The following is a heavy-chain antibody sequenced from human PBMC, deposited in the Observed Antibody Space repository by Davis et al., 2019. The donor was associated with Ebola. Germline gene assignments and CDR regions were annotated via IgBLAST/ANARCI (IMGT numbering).Heavy chain of an antibody. J-gene: IGHJ4*02. CDR2: IEQDGSEK. Sequence: GGSLRLSCAASGFTFSNYWMSWVRQAPGKGLEWVANIEQDGSEKYYVDSLKGRFTISRDNAKNSVSLQMNSLRAEDTAVYYCARDFWFRRLDYWGQGTLVTVSS. CDR3: ARDFWFRRLDY. CDR1: GFTFSNYW. V-gene: IGHV3-7*01. D-gene: IGHD3-3*01.